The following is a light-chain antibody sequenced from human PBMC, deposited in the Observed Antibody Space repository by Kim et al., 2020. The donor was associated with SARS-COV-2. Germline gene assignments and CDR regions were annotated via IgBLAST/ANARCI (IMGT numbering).Light chain of an antibody. V-gene: IGKV3-11*01. CDR2: GAS. CDR3: QQHSNWPWT. Sequence: LSPGERATLSCRASQSVSSYLAWYQQKPGQAPRLLIYGASTRATGIPGRFSGSGSGTEFTLTISSLEPEDFAVYYCQQHSNWPWTFGQGTKVDIK. J-gene: IGKJ1*01. CDR1: QSVSSY.